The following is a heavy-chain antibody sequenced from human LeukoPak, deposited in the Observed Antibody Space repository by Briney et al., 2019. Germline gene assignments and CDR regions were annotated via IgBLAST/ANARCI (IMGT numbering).Heavy chain of an antibody. CDR2: IGGTGDKT. V-gene: IGHV3-23*01. CDR1: RFTFSSYA. Sequence: SGGSLRLSCAASRFTFSSYAMSWVCQAPGRGLEWVSTIGGTGDKTYYADSVKGRFTISRDNSMDTLYLQMNSLKAEDTAVYYCAKDPVVYHGGSGWHYFDYWGQGTLVTVSS. D-gene: IGHD6-19*01. CDR3: AKDPVVYHGGSGWHYFDY. J-gene: IGHJ4*02.